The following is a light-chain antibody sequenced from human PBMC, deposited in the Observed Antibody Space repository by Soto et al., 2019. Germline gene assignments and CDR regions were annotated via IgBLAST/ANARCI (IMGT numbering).Light chain of an antibody. CDR2: SAS. Sequence: DIQMTQSPSSLSASVGDRVTITCRASQSISSSLSWYQQRPGKAPHLLIYSASTLQSGVPSRFGGSGSGTDFTLTISSLQPEDFATYYCQQGYSTPPTFGGGTKVEIK. J-gene: IGKJ4*01. CDR1: QSISSS. CDR3: QQGYSTPPT. V-gene: IGKV1-39*01.